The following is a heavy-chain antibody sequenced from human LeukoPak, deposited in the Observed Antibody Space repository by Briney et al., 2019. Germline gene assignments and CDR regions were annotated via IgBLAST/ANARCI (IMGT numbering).Heavy chain of an antibody. CDR1: GGSISSYY. CDR3: ARDGPTSNYDFWSGYYRNDAFDI. J-gene: IGHJ3*02. D-gene: IGHD3-3*01. V-gene: IGHV4-59*01. Sequence: PSETLSLTCTVSGGSISSYYWSWIRQPPGKGLDWIGYIYYSGSTNYNPSLKSRVTISVDTSKNQFSLKLSSVTAADTAVYYCARDGPTSNYDFWSGYYRNDAFDIWGQGTMVTVSS. CDR2: IYYSGST.